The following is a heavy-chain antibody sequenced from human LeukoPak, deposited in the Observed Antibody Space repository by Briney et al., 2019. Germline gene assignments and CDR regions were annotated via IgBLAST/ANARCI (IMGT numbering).Heavy chain of an antibody. V-gene: IGHV5-51*01. CDR1: GYSFTSYW. CDR2: IYPGDSDT. J-gene: IGHJ4*02. Sequence: GESLKISCKGSGYSFTSYWIGWVRQMPGKGLEWMGIIYPGDSDTRYSPSFQGQVTISADKSISTAYLQWSSLKASDTAMYYCARRKAIPPDYSSGWYRATDGLDYWGQGTLVTVSS. D-gene: IGHD6-19*01. CDR3: ARRKAIPPDYSSGWYRATDGLDY.